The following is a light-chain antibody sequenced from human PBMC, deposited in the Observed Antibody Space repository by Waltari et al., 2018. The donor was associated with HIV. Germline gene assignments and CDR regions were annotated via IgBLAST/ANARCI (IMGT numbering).Light chain of an antibody. Sequence: QSALSQPASVSGSIGQSITISCTGTSSDVGSYNLVSWYQHHPGKAPKLIIYEVYKRPSGVSNRFSGSKSGNTASLTVSGLQAEDEADYYCCSYAGSSIPFGGGTKLTVL. CDR2: EVY. CDR1: SSDVGSYNL. V-gene: IGLV2-23*02. J-gene: IGLJ2*01. CDR3: CSYAGSSIP.